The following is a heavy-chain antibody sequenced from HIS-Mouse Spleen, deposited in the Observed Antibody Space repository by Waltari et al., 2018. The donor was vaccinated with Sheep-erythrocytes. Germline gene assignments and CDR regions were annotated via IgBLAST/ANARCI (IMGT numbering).Heavy chain of an antibody. CDR3: ARLYYYDSSGYYFDY. J-gene: IGHJ4*02. D-gene: IGHD3-22*01. CDR2: IYCSGST. V-gene: IGHV4-39*01. Sequence: QLQLQESGPGLVKPSETLSLTCTVSGGSISSSSYSWGWIRQPPGKGREWIGSIYCSGSTYYNPSLKSRVTISVDTSKNQFSLKLSSVTAADTAVYYCARLYYYDSSGYYFDYWGQGTLVTVSS. CDR1: GGSISSSSYS.